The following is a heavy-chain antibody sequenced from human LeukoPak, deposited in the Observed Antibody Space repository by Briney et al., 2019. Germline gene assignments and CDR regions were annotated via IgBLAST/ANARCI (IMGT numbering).Heavy chain of an antibody. Sequence: PSETLSLTCTVSGGSISSYYWGWIRQPPGKGLEWIGYIYYSGSTSYNPSLNSRVTISLDTSKNQFSLNLSSVTAADTTVYYCARRESSGFFDYWGQGTLVTVSS. D-gene: IGHD6-19*01. J-gene: IGHJ4*02. V-gene: IGHV4-59*08. CDR1: GGSISSYY. CDR2: IYYSGST. CDR3: ARRESSGFFDY.